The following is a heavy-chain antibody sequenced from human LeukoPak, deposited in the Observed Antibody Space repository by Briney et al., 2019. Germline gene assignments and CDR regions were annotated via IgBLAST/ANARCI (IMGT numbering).Heavy chain of an antibody. CDR1: GFTLNHYW. D-gene: IGHD1-26*01. Sequence: GGSLRLSCTASGFTLNHYWMHWDRQAPGKGPVWVSLIKTDGTTTTYADFVKGRFTISRDDARNTLFLEMNSLRVEDTAVYYCARDGSGTSPFDYWGQGTLVTVSS. J-gene: IGHJ4*02. V-gene: IGHV3-74*03. CDR3: ARDGSGTSPFDY. CDR2: IKTDGTTT.